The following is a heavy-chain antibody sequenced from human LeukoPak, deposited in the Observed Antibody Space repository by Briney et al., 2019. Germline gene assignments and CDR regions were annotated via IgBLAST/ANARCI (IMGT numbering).Heavy chain of an antibody. CDR3: AKDRTSGSGDYFFDY. J-gene: IGHJ4*02. V-gene: IGHV3-23*01. D-gene: IGHD2-15*01. CDR1: GFTFSSYA. Sequence: GGSLRLSCAASGFTFSSYAMPWVRQAPGEGLEWVSSISGSGTSTNYEDSVKGGFTISTDNSKITLYVQMNSLRGEETAVYYCAKDRTSGSGDYFFDYWGQGTLVTVSS. CDR2: ISGSGTST.